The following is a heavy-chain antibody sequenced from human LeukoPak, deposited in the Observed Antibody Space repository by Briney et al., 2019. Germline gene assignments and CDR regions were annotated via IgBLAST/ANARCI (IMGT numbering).Heavy chain of an antibody. CDR3: AKGRGSGGSCYSSDY. CDR2: ISGSGGST. Sequence: PGGSLRLSCAASGFTFSSYAMSWVRQAPGKGLEWVSAISGSGGSTYYADSVKGRFTISRDNSKNTLYLQMNSLRAEDTAVYYCAKGRGSGGSCYSSDYWGQGTLVTVSS. CDR1: GFTFSSYA. D-gene: IGHD2-15*01. J-gene: IGHJ4*02. V-gene: IGHV3-23*01.